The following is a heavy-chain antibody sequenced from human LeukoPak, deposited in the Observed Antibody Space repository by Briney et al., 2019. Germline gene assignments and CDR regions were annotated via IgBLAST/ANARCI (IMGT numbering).Heavy chain of an antibody. Sequence: NAGGPLRLSCAASGFTFSSYSMNWVRQAPGKGLEWVSSISSSSSYIYYADSVKGRFTISRDNAKNSLYLQMNSLRAEDTAVYYCARSMVRGGNWFDPWGQGTLVTVSS. CDR2: ISSSSSYI. V-gene: IGHV3-21*01. CDR3: ARSMVRGGNWFDP. J-gene: IGHJ5*02. CDR1: GFTFSSYS. D-gene: IGHD3-10*01.